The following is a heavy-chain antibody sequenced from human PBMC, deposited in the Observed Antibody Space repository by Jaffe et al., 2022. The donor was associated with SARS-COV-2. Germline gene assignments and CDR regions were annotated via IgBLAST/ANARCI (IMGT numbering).Heavy chain of an antibody. Sequence: EVQLVESGGGLVKPGGSLRLSCAASGFTFSSYSMNWVRQAPGKGLEWVSSISSSSSYIYYADSVKGRFTISRDNAKNSLYLQMNSLRAEDTAVYYCARLILGYCSSTSCPSYYYYYMDVWGKGTTVTVSS. V-gene: IGHV3-21*01. CDR2: ISSSSSYI. J-gene: IGHJ6*03. CDR1: GFTFSSYS. CDR3: ARLILGYCSSTSCPSYYYYYMDV. D-gene: IGHD2-2*01.